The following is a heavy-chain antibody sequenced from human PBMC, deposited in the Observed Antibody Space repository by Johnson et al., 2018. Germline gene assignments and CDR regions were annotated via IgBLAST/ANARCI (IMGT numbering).Heavy chain of an antibody. CDR1: GFTFSSYA. D-gene: IGHD5-24*01. J-gene: IGHJ6*03. CDR3: ARDGRDGYNLRLDYYYYYYMDV. CDR2: ISYDGSNK. V-gene: IGHV3-30-3*01. Sequence: QVQLVQSGGGVVQXGRSLRLSCAASGFTFSSYAMHWVRQAPGKGLEWVAVISYDGSNKYYADSVKGRFTISRDNSKNPLYLQMSSLQAEAPAVYYCARDGRDGYNLRLDYYYYYYMDVWGKGTTVTVSS.